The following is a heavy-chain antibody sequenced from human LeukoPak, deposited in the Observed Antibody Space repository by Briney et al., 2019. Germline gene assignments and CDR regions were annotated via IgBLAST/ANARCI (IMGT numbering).Heavy chain of an antibody. J-gene: IGHJ4*02. V-gene: IGHV3-23*01. CDR2: LIGSGDST. CDR3: AKPYDTIGTYWAPFDF. D-gene: IGHD3-22*01. Sequence: GSLRLSCAASGFTFSTYAMSWVRQAPGKGLEWVSALIGSGDSTYYADSVKGRFTISRDNSKNTLYLQMNSLRAEDTAIYYCAKPYDTIGTYWAPFDFWGQGTLVTVSS. CDR1: GFTFSTYA.